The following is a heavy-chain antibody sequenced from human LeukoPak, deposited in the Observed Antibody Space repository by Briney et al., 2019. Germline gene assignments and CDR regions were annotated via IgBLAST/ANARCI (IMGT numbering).Heavy chain of an antibody. CDR2: MNTNRGNT. CDR3: ATGYSGRYADY. D-gene: IGHD1-26*01. CDR1: GYTFTSYD. J-gene: IGHJ4*02. Sequence: ASVTVSCTASGYTFTSYDINWIRQATGPGLEWMGWMNTNRGNTDYAQKFHGRVTMTRNSSISTAYTELSSLRSEDTAVYYCATGYSGRYADYWGQGTLVTVSS. V-gene: IGHV1-8*01.